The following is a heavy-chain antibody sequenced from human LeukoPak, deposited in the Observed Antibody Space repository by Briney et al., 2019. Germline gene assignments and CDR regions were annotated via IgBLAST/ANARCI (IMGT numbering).Heavy chain of an antibody. Sequence: PSQTLSLTCTVSGGSISSGDYYWSWIRQPPGKGLEWIAYMYYSGSTYSNPSLKSRVTMSADTSNNQFSLNLSSVTAADTAVYYCARGTTVTTPPYYYYAMDVWGQGTTVTVSS. CDR2: MYYSGST. D-gene: IGHD4-17*01. J-gene: IGHJ6*02. CDR3: ARGTTVTTPPYYYYAMDV. V-gene: IGHV4-30-4*01. CDR1: GGSISSGDYY.